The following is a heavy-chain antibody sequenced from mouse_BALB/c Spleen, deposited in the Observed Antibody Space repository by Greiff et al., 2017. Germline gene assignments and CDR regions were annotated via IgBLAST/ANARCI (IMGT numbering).Heavy chain of an antibody. J-gene: IGHJ2*01. V-gene: IGHV10-1*02. CDR3: VREGDYYFDY. Sequence: EVKVVESGGDLVKPGGSLKLSCAASGFTFNTYAMNWVRQAPGKGLEWVARIRSKSNNYATYYADSVKDRFTISRDDSQSMLYLQMNNLKTEDTAMYYCVREGDYYFDYWGQDTTLTVSS. CDR2: IRSKSNNYAT. CDR1: GFTFNTYA.